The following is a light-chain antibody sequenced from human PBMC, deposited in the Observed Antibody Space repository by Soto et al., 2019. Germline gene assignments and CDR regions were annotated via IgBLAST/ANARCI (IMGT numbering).Light chain of an antibody. CDR1: QSVSSSY. V-gene: IGKV3-20*01. Sequence: VVTHSWVTVSLSPEERDTLYCRASQSVSSSYLAWYQQKPGQAPRLLIDRTSNRATGIPDRFSGSGSGTDFTLTISRLEPEDVAVYYCQQYGSSPITFGGGTKV. J-gene: IGKJ4*01. CDR2: RTS. CDR3: QQYGSSPIT.